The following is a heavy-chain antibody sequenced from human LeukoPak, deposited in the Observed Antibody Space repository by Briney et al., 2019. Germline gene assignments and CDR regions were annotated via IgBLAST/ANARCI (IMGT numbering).Heavy chain of an antibody. CDR3: ARDRRLETGSGNAFDI. CDR1: GYSFTGYY. J-gene: IGHJ3*02. CDR2: INPNSGGT. D-gene: IGHD3-10*01. V-gene: IGHV1-2*02. Sequence: ASVKVSCKASGYSFTGYYIHWVRQAPGQGLEWMGWINPNSGGTNYAQKFQGRVTMTRDTSISTAYMELSSLRSDDSAVYYCARDRRLETGSGNAFDIWGQGTMVTVSS.